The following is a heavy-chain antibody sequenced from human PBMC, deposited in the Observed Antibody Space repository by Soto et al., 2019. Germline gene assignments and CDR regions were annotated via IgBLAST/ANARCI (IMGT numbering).Heavy chain of an antibody. J-gene: IGHJ5*02. CDR3: ARDRGGIPVSSQPLGEWFDP. CDR2: VSQGGAAAYWAEGETT. CDR1: GAFPNNFF. V-gene: IGHV4-59*01. D-gene: IGHD3-16*01. Sequence: QVQLQESGPGLVRPSETLSLTCTVSGAFPNNFFWSWIRQTPGKGLEWIAYVSQGGAAAYWAEGETTGYNPSLESRATISLDLPKNQFSLRLTSVTAADTAVYYCARDRGGIPVSSQPLGEWFDPWGQGTLVTVSS.